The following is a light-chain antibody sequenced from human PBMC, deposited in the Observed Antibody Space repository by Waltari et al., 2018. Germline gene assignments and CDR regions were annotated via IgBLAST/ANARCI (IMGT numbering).Light chain of an antibody. CDR3: LQSYSLSLFT. CDR1: QSMSRF. V-gene: IGKV1-39*01. CDR2: ATS. J-gene: IGKJ3*01. Sequence: DIQVTQSPSSLSASVGDRVTITCRASQSMSRFLNWYQQKPGKAPRLLISATSNLQSRVPSRFSGSGSGADCTLTINSLQPEDFATYYCLQSYSLSLFTFGPGTRVDIK.